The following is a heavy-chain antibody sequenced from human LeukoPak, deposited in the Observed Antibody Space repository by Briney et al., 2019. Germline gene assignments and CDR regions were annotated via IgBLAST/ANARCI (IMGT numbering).Heavy chain of an antibody. Sequence: ASVKVSCKASGYTFTSYGISWVRQAPGQGLEWMGWISAYNGNTNYAQKLQGRVTMTTDTSTSTAYMELRSLRSDDTAVYYCARTYSSSWDDAFDIWGQGTMVTVSS. CDR1: GYTFTSYG. J-gene: IGHJ3*02. CDR2: ISAYNGNT. V-gene: IGHV1-18*01. CDR3: ARTYSSSWDDAFDI. D-gene: IGHD6-13*01.